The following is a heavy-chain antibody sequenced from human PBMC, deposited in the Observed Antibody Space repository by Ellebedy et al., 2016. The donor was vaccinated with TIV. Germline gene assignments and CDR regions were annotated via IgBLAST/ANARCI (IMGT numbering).Heavy chain of an antibody. CDR2: IYYSGST. V-gene: IGHV4-61*01. CDR3: ARDSSITMVRGGYDY. J-gene: IGHJ4*02. Sequence: SETLSLTXTVSGGSVSSGSYYWSWIRQPPGKGLEWIGYIYYSGSTNYNPSLKSRVTISVDTSKNQFSLKLSSVTAADTAVYYCARDSSITMVRGGYDYWGQGTLVTVSS. CDR1: GGSVSSGSYY. D-gene: IGHD3-10*01.